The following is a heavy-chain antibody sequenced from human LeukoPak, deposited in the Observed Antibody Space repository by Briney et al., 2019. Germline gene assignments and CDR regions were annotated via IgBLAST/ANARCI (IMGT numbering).Heavy chain of an antibody. CDR3: AKAVASGRSFDY. V-gene: IGHV3-23*01. J-gene: IGHJ4*02. CDR1: GFTFTTYA. CDR2: ISGNGTYI. D-gene: IGHD6-19*01. Sequence: PGGSLRLSCAASGFTFTTYAMSWVRQAPGRGLEWVSAISGNGTYIYYADSVRGRFTVSRVNSKNTLYLQMNSLRGEDTAVYYCAKAVASGRSFDYWAQGTLVTVSS.